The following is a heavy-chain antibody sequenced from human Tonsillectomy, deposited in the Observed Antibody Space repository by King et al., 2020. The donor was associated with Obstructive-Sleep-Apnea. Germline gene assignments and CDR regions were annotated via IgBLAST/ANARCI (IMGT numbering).Heavy chain of an antibody. Sequence: VQLVESGGGLVKPGGSLRLSCAASGFTFSNAWMSWVRQAPGKGLEWVGRIKSKSYGGTTDYAAPVKGRFTIPRDDSKNTLYLQMNSLKTEDTAVHYCTTAQSTSTVLDYRGQGPLVPVSS. CDR1: GFTFSNAW. J-gene: IGHJ4*02. CDR3: TTAQSTSTVLDY. D-gene: IGHD2/OR15-2a*01. V-gene: IGHV3-15*01. CDR2: IKSKSYGGTT.